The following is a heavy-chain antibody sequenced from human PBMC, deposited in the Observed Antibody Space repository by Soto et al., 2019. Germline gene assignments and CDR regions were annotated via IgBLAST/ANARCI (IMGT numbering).Heavy chain of an antibody. CDR3: ARALRFLESDWFDP. CDR1: GGSISSYY. D-gene: IGHD3-3*01. Sequence: SETLSLTCTVSGGSISSYYWSWIRQPPGKGLEWIGYIYYSGSTNYNPSLKSRVNISVDTSKNQFSLKLSSVTAADTAVYYCARALRFLESDWFDPWGQGTLVTVSS. J-gene: IGHJ5*02. CDR2: IYYSGST. V-gene: IGHV4-59*01.